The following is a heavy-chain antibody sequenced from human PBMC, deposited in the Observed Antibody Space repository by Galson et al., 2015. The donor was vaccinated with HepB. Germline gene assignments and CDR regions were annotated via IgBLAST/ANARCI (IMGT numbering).Heavy chain of an antibody. D-gene: IGHD1-7*01. V-gene: IGHV3-30*03. J-gene: IGHJ4*02. CDR3: AREDNWNYWVY. Sequence: SLRLSCAASGFTLGNHGLHWVRQAPGKGLEWLAIISYDGTDKKYADSVKGRFTISRDNSKNTLFLQLNSLRADDTAVYYCAREDNWNYWVYWGQGTLVTVSS. CDR2: ISYDGTDK. CDR1: GFTLGNHG.